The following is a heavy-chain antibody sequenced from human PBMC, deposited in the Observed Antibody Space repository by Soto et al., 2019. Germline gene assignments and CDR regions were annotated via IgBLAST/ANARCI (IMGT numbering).Heavy chain of an antibody. CDR2: IYYSGST. V-gene: IGHV4-31*03. Sequence: QVQLQESGPGLVKPSQTLSLTCTVSGGSISSGGYYWSWSRQHPGKGLEWIGYIYYSGSTYYNPSLKSRVTISVDTSKNQFSLKLSSVTAADTAVYYCAREAEGYCSSTSCYSYYYYYMDVWGKGTTVTVSS. CDR1: GGSISSGGYY. J-gene: IGHJ6*03. D-gene: IGHD2-2*01. CDR3: AREAEGYCSSTSCYSYYYYYMDV.